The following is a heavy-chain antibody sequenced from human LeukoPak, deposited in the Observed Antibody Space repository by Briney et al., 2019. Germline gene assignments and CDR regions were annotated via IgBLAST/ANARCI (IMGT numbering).Heavy chain of an antibody. CDR2: IIPIFGTA. CDR1: GGTFSSYA. J-gene: IGHJ4*02. Sequence: EASVKVSCKASGGTFSSYAISWVRQAPGQGLEWMGGIIPIFGTANYAQKFQGRVTITADESTSTAYMELGSLRSEDTAVYYCARGSRYFDWSNTDGGVDYWGQGTLVTVSS. CDR3: ARGSRYFDWSNTDGGVDY. V-gene: IGHV1-69*01. D-gene: IGHD3-9*01.